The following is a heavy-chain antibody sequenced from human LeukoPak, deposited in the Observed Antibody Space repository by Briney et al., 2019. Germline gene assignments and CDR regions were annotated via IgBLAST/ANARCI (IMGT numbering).Heavy chain of an antibody. Sequence: GGSLRLSCAASGFTFDDYGMNWVRQAPGRGLEWVGFIKTRPYGGTTEYAASVRGRFTISKDDSKSVAYLQMNSLKTEDTAIYFCTRNPILTGYYSLYYFDFWGQGTLVTVSS. V-gene: IGHV3-49*04. J-gene: IGHJ4*02. CDR2: IKTRPYGGTT. D-gene: IGHD3-9*01. CDR3: TRNPILTGYYSLYYFDF. CDR1: GFTFDDYG.